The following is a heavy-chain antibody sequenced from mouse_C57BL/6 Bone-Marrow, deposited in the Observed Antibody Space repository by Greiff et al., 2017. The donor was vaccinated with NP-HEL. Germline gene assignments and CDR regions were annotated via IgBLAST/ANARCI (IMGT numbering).Heavy chain of an antibody. V-gene: IGHV6-3*01. D-gene: IGHD3-3*01. CDR1: GFTFSNYW. CDR3: TGEDLGAY. CDR2: IRLKSDNYAT. J-gene: IGHJ3*01. Sequence: EVMLVESGGGLVQPGGSMKLSCVASGFTFSNYWMNWVRQSPEKGLEWVAQIRLKSDNYATHYAESVKGRFTISRDDSKSSVYLQMNNLRAEDTGIYYCTGEDLGAYWGQGTLVTVSA.